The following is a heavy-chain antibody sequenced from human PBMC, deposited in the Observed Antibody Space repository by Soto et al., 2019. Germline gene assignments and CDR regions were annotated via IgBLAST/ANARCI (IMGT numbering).Heavy chain of an antibody. V-gene: IGHV6-1*01. CDR3: ARAVGDCYITSCYPIRHHGMDF. J-gene: IGHJ6*02. CDR2: TYYRSKWNN. CDR1: GDSVSSNSDA. Sequence: SQTLSLPCAISGDSVSSNSDAWNWIRQSPSRGLEWLGRTYYRSKWNNDYAVSVKSRLTINPDTSKNQLSLQPNSVTPEDTAVYSCARAVGDCYITSCYPIRHHGMDFWGQGTTGTVS. D-gene: IGHD2-2*01.